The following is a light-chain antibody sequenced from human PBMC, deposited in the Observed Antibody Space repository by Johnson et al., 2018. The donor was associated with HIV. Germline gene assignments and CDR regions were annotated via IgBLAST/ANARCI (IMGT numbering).Light chain of an antibody. CDR3: GTWDSSLSAYV. V-gene: IGLV1-51*01. CDR1: SSNIGNNY. Sequence: VLTQPPSVSAAPGQKVTISCSGSSSNIGNNYVSWYQQVPGTAPKLLIFDNNKRPSGIPDRFSASKSGTSATLGITGLQTWDEADYYCGTWDSSLSAYVFGTGTKVTVL. J-gene: IGLJ1*01. CDR2: DNN.